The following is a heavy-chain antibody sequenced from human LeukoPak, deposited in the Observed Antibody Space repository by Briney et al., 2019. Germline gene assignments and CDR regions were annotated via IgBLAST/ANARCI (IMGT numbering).Heavy chain of an antibody. D-gene: IGHD1-1*01. CDR2: IYYSGST. CDR3: ARHGRWDSGTYSFDY. J-gene: IGHJ4*02. CDR1: GGSISSYY. V-gene: IGHV4-59*08. Sequence: SETLSLTCTVSGGSISSYYWSWIRQPPGKGLAWIGYIYYSGSTSYNPSLKSRVTISVDTSKNHFSLKLTSVTAADTAVYYCARHGRWDSGTYSFDYWGQGTLITVSS.